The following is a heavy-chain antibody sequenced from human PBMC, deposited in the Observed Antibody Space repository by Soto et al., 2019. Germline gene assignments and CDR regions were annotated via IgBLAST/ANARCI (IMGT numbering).Heavy chain of an antibody. Sequence: PGGSLRLSCAASGFIVGSNYMSWVRQAPEKELEWVSVIYSGGRTYYADSVKGRFTISRDNSKNTLYLQMNSLRAEDTAVYYCAKDPSIAEAGQFDYWGQGTLVTVSS. J-gene: IGHJ4*02. CDR2: IYSGGRT. CDR1: GFIVGSNY. D-gene: IGHD6-13*01. CDR3: AKDPSIAEAGQFDY. V-gene: IGHV3-66*01.